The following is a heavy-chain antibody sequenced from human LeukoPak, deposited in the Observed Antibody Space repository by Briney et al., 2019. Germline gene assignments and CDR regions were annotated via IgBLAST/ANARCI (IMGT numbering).Heavy chain of an antibody. Sequence: PSETLSLTCTVSGGSISSYYWSWIRQPPGKGLEWIGYIYYSGNTNYNPSLKSRVTISVDTSKNQFSLKLSSVTAADTAVYYCARYAGRYYDSSGSRGNWFDPWGQGTLVTVSS. CDR1: GGSISSYY. V-gene: IGHV4-59*01. D-gene: IGHD3-22*01. CDR3: ARYAGRYYDSSGSRGNWFDP. CDR2: IYYSGNT. J-gene: IGHJ5*02.